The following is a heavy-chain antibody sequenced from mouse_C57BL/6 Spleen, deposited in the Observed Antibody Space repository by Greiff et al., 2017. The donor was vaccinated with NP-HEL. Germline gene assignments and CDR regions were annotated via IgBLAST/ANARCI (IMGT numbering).Heavy chain of an antibody. V-gene: IGHV1-39*01. J-gene: IGHJ1*03. CDR1: GYSFTDYN. CDR3: ARKPYYGNSYWYFDV. D-gene: IGHD2-1*01. CDR2: IKPNSGTT. Sequence: VQLQQSGPELVKPGASVKISCKASGYSFTDYNMNWVKQSNGKSLEWIGVIKPNSGTTSYNQKFKGKATLTVDQSSSTAYMQLNSLTSEDSAVYYWARKPYYGNSYWYFDVWGTGTTVTVSS.